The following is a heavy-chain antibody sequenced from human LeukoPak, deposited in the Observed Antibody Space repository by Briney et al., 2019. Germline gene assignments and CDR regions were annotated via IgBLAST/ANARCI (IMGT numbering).Heavy chain of an antibody. Sequence: GGSLRLSCAASGFTFSSYAMHWVRQAPGKGLEWVAVISYDGSNKYYADSVKGRFTISRDNSKNTLYLQMNSLRAEDTAVYYCARDFYYDSSGPLRHWGQGTLVTVSS. CDR1: GFTFSSYA. D-gene: IGHD3-22*01. CDR3: ARDFYYDSSGPLRH. CDR2: ISYDGSNK. J-gene: IGHJ1*01. V-gene: IGHV3-30-3*01.